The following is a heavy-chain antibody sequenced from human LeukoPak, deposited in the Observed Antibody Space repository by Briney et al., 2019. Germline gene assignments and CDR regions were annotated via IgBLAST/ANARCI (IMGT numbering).Heavy chain of an antibody. D-gene: IGHD1-26*01. J-gene: IGHJ4*02. CDR1: GFTLSSYN. CDR2: ISSSSSYI. V-gene: IGHV3-21*01. CDR3: ARDLLGWELHYFDY. Sequence: GGSLRLSCAASGFTLSSYNMNWVRQAPGKGLEWGSSISSSSSYIYYADSVKGRFTVSSDNARNSLYLQMNSLSAEDTAVYYCARDLLGWELHYFDYWGQGTLVTVSS.